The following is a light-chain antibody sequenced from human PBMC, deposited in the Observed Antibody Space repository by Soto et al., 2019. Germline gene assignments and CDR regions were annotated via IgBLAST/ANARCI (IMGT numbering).Light chain of an antibody. V-gene: IGLV2-23*01. J-gene: IGLJ1*01. CDR2: EGT. Sequence: QSALTQPASLSGSPGQSVTISCTGTSSDFGTYDLVSWFHHHPAKAPKLIIYEGTKRPSGVSDRFSGSRSGNTASLTISGLQAEDEADYYCCSAAGSNVYVFGTGTKLTVL. CDR1: SSDFGTYDL. CDR3: CSAAGSNVYV.